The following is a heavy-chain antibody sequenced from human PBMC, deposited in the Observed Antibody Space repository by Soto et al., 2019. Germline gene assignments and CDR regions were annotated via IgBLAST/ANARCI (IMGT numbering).Heavy chain of an antibody. V-gene: IGHV4-38-2*01. CDR3: AREYSSSWNWFDP. J-gene: IGHJ5*02. CDR1: GYSISSGYY. CDR2: IYHSGNT. D-gene: IGHD3-22*01. Sequence: SETLSLTCAVSGYSISSGYYWAWSRQPPGKGLEWIGSIYHSGNTHYNPSLKSRVTILVDTSKNQFSLRLTSVTAADTAVYYCAREYSSSWNWFDPWGQGTQVTVS.